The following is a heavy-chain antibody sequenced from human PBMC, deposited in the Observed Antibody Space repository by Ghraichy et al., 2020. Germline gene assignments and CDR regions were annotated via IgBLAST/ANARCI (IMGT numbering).Heavy chain of an antibody. V-gene: IGHV4-39*07. J-gene: IGHJ3*01. D-gene: IGHD3-3*01. CDR2: IHYSGTT. CDR3: ARDRSLRSGEFDF. CDR1: GASISVRNYY. Sequence: SETLSLTCTVSGASISVRNYYWAWIRQPPGQGLEWIGMIHYSGTTYYKSSLKSRITISVDTAKDQFSLKLNSMTAADTAVYFCARDRSLRSGEFDFGGPGTLVTVSS.